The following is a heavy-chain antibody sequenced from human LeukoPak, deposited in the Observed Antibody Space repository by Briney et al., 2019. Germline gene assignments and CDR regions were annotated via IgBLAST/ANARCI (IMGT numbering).Heavy chain of an antibody. Sequence: GGSLRLSCAASGFTFSSYAMSWVRQAPGEGREWVSAIIGSVGSTYYADSVKGRFTISRDNSKNTLYLQMNSLRAEDTAVYYCAKDLEWELLPHFDYWGQGTLVTVSS. J-gene: IGHJ4*02. CDR3: AKDLEWELLPHFDY. CDR1: GFTFSSYA. CDR2: IIGSVGST. D-gene: IGHD1-26*01. V-gene: IGHV3-23*01.